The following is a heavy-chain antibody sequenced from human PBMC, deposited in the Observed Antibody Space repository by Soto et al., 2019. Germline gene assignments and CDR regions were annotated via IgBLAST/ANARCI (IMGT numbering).Heavy chain of an antibody. Sequence: QVQLVESGGGVAQPGRSLRLFCAASGFTLSSYSLHWVRQSPGKGLEWVAAISSDGTEKHYADSVKGRFTISRDNSKNTLPLQLNSLRTEDTAVYYCARMIGFSYGPANRGMDVWGQGTTVTVSS. V-gene: IGHV3-30*04. J-gene: IGHJ6*02. CDR2: ISSDGTEK. CDR3: ARMIGFSYGPANRGMDV. D-gene: IGHD5-18*01. CDR1: GFTLSSYS.